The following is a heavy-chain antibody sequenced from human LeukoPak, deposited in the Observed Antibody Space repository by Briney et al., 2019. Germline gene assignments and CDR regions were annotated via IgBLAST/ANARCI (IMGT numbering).Heavy chain of an antibody. J-gene: IGHJ4*02. CDR3: VRDRLRSSAWVFDY. D-gene: IGHD6-25*01. V-gene: IGHV3-7*01. CDR1: GFTFSDYW. Sequence: GGSLSLSCAASGFTFSDYWMSWVRQAPGRGLEWVANIRQDGSEIYYVDSVKGRFTISRDNAKNSLYLQMNSLRAEDAAVYYCVRDRLRSSAWVFDYWGQGALVTVSS. CDR2: IRQDGSEI.